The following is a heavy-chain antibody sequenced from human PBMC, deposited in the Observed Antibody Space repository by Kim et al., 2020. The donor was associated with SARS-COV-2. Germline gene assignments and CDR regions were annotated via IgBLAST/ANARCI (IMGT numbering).Heavy chain of an antibody. CDR1: GFTFSSYS. CDR2: ISSSSSTI. V-gene: IGHV3-48*01. CDR3: ARDGTSRGHYYDSSGEIDY. Sequence: GSLRLSCAASGFTFSSYSMNWVRQAPGKGLEWVSYISSSSSTIYYADSVKGRFTISRDNAKNSLYLQMNSLRAEDTTVYYCARDGTSRGHYYDSSGEIDYCGQGTLVTVSS. D-gene: IGHD3-22*01. J-gene: IGHJ4*02.